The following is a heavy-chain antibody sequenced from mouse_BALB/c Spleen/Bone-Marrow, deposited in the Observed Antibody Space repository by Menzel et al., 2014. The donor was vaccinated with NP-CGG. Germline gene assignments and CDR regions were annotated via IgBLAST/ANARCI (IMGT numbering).Heavy chain of an antibody. D-gene: IGHD1-2*01. CDR3: ARVFTTATWGFAY. CDR1: GFSLTSYG. Sequence: EQLVESGPGLVAPSQRLSIPCTVSGFSLTSYGVHWVRQPPGKGLEWLGAIWAGGSTNYNSALMSRLSITKDNSKSQVFLEMDSLQTDDTAMYYCARVFTTATWGFAYWGQGTLVTVSA. CDR2: IWAGGST. V-gene: IGHV2-9*02. J-gene: IGHJ3*01.